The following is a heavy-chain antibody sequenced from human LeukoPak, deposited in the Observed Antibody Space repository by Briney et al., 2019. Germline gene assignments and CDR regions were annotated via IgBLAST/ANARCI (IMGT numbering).Heavy chain of an antibody. CDR3: AKAGTSIPVTGE. J-gene: IGHJ4*02. Sequence: GGSLRPSYAASGSSFSSYAMSWVHQAPGKGLEWVSAISGSGGSTYCADSVKGRFTISRENTKNTLYLQINRLRADDPPLYCCAKAGTSIPVTGEWGEGTLVTVSS. CDR1: GSSFSSYA. V-gene: IGHV3-23*01. D-gene: IGHD2-21*02. CDR2: ISGSGGST.